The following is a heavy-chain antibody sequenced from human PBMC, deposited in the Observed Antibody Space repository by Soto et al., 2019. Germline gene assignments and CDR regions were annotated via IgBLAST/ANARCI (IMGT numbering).Heavy chain of an antibody. CDR2: ITWNSGSI. CDR1: GFTFEAYA. J-gene: IGHJ2*01. D-gene: IGHD3-3*01. Sequence: EVQLVESGGGLVQPGRSLRLSCAASGFTFEAYALHWVRQAPGKGLEWISGITWNSGSIGYADSVKGRFTISRDNAKNSLYLQMNSLRAEDTALYYCTKNKRITIFGVVTPSWYFDLWGRGTLVTVSS. V-gene: IGHV3-9*01. CDR3: TKNKRITIFGVVTPSWYFDL.